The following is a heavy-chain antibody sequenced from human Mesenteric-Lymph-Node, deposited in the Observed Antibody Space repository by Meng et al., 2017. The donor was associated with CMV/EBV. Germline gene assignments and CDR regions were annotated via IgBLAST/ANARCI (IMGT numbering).Heavy chain of an antibody. D-gene: IGHD3-10*01. J-gene: IGHJ4*02. CDR3: ARDAGSRTFDY. V-gene: IGHV3-66*01. CDR2: IYRVDWT. Sequence: GESLKISCADSVFTVSDNHMNWVRRAPRKGLEWVSLIYRVDWTYYADSVKGRFTISRDSSKNTLYVQVNSLRAEDTAVYYCARDAGSRTFDYWGQGTLVTVSS. CDR1: VFTVSDNH.